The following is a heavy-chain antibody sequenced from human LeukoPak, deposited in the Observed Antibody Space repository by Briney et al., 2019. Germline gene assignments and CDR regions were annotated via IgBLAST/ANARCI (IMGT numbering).Heavy chain of an antibody. D-gene: IGHD2-21*02. CDR1: GFTFSSYS. CDR3: ARDVTASDYYYNGMDV. J-gene: IGHJ6*02. CDR2: ISSSSSYI. V-gene: IGHV3-21*01. Sequence: GGSLRLSCAASGFTFSSYSMNWVRQAPGKGLEWVSSISSSSSYIYYADSVKGRFTMSRDNSKNTLYLQMNSLRAEDTAVYYCARDVTASDYYYNGMDVWGQGTTVTVSS.